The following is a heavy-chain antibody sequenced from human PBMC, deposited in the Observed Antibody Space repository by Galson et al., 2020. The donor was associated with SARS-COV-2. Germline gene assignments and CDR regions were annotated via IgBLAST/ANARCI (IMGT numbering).Heavy chain of an antibody. D-gene: IGHD1-7*01. J-gene: IGHJ6*02. V-gene: IGHV1-24*01. CDR2: FDPEDGET. Sequence: ASVKVSCKVSGYTLTELSMHWVRQAPGKGLEWMGGFDPEDGETIYAQKFQGRVTMTEDTSTDTAYMELSSLRSEDTAVYYCASSPSITGTTRENYYYYCGMDVWGQVTTVTVSS. CDR1: GYTLTELS. CDR3: ASSPSITGTTRENYYYYCGMDV.